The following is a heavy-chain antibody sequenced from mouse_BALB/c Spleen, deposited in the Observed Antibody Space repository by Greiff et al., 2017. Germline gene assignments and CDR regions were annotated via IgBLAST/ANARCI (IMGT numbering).Heavy chain of an antibody. CDR2: ISYDGSN. Sequence: EVQRVESGPGLAKPSQSLSLTCSVTGYSITSGYYWNWIRQFPGNKLEWMGYISYDGSNNYNPSLKNRISITRDTSKNQFFLKLNSVTTEDTATYYCATYYGYAMDYWGQGTSVTVSS. V-gene: IGHV3-6*02. J-gene: IGHJ4*01. D-gene: IGHD1-1*01. CDR1: GYSITSGYY. CDR3: ATYYGYAMDY.